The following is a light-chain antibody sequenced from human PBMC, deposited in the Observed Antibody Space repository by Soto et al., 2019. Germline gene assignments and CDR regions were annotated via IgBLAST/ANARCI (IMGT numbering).Light chain of an antibody. CDR1: QSVSSY. CDR3: QQRSNWPPIT. V-gene: IGKV3-11*01. Sequence: EIVLTQSPATLSLSPGERATLSCRASQSVSSYLAWYQQKPGQAPRLLIYDASNRATGIPHRFSGSGSGTDFTLTISSLEPEDFAVYYCQQRSNWPPITFGQGTRLQIK. CDR2: DAS. J-gene: IGKJ5*01.